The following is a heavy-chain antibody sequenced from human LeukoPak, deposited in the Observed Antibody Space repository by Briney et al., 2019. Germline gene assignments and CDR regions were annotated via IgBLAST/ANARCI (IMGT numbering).Heavy chain of an antibody. Sequence: GGSLRLSCAVSGFIVSSNDMTWVRQATGNGLEWVSVIGSGGRTYYPDSVKGRFTISRNNSKNSLYLQIKSLIAEDTAVYYCARAPDGYEAFDIWVQGTMVTVTS. CDR2: IGSGGRT. CDR1: GFIVSSND. V-gene: IGHV3-66*01. D-gene: IGHD3-22*01. CDR3: ARAPDGYEAFDI. J-gene: IGHJ3*02.